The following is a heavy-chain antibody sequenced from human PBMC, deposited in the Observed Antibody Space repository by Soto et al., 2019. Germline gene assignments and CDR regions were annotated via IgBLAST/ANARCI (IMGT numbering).Heavy chain of an antibody. J-gene: IGHJ6*03. V-gene: IGHV3-21*01. CDR3: ARRQYYFYYMDV. CDR1: GFTFRTYS. Sequence: EVQLVESGGGLVKPGGSLRLSCAASGFTFRTYSMNWVRQAPGKGLEWVSSISTSSSYISYADSVKGRFTVSRDNATNSLYLQMNSLRADDTAVYFCARRQYYFYYMDVWGKGTTVTVSS. CDR2: ISTSSSYI.